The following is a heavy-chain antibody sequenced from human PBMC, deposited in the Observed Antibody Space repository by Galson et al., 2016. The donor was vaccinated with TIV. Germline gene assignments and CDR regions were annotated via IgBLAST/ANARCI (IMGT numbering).Heavy chain of an antibody. CDR3: ARVRDSYYFDS. CDR1: GLTFSSYG. D-gene: IGHD2-21*02. CDR2: ISYDGSDQ. J-gene: IGHJ4*02. V-gene: IGHV3-30*04. Sequence: SLRLSCAASGLTFSSYGFHWVRQAPGKGLEWVSFISYDGSDQYYADSVKGRFTISRDKSKNTLYLQMRSLRAEDTALYYCARVRDSYYFDSWGQGTLVTVSS.